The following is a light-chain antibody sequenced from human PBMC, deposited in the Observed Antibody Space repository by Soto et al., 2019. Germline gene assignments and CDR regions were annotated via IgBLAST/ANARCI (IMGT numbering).Light chain of an antibody. CDR3: RKRTDRPPWT. CDR2: DAS. Sequence: VLTQSPASLSLSPGARATFSCRAWQSVSSKLAWFQQKPGQAPRLLIFDASQRATGIPARFRGSGSGTDFTLFISSLEPADFAVYYCRKRTDRPPWTFGQGTRVDIK. V-gene: IGKV3-11*01. CDR1: QSVSSK. J-gene: IGKJ1*01.